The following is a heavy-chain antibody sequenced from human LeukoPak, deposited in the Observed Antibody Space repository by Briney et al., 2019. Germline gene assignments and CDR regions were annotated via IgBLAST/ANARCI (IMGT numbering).Heavy chain of an antibody. V-gene: IGHV3-23*01. CDR2: ISGSGGST. Sequence: GGSLRLSCAASGFTFSSYAMSWVRQAPGKGLEWVSAISGSGGSTYYADSVKGRFTISRDNSKNTLYLQMNSLRAEDTAVYYCAKDQGPLSSIAAARVFDIWGQGTMVTVSS. J-gene: IGHJ3*02. D-gene: IGHD6-13*01. CDR1: GFTFSSYA. CDR3: AKDQGPLSSIAAARVFDI.